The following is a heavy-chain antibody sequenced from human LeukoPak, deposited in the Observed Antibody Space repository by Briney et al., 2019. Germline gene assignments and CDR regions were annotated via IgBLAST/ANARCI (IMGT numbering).Heavy chain of an antibody. J-gene: IGHJ5*02. D-gene: IGHD4-23*01. Sequence: GASVKVSCKASGYTFTRNSISWVRQAPGQGLEWMGWISAYNGNTNYAQKLQGRVTMTTDTSTSTAYMELRSLRSDDTAVYYCARDYGGNYYNWFDPWGQGTLVTVSS. V-gene: IGHV1-18*01. CDR2: ISAYNGNT. CDR1: GYTFTRNS. CDR3: ARDYGGNYYNWFDP.